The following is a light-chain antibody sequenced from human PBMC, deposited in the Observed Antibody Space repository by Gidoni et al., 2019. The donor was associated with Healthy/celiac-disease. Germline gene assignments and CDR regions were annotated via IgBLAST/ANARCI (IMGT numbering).Light chain of an antibody. CDR3: QQCGSSPPWT. J-gene: IGKJ1*01. CDR1: QSVSSSY. Sequence: IVLTQSPGTLSLSPGERATLSCRASQSVSSSYLAWYQQKPGQAPRLLIYGASSRDTGSPDRFSGSGSGTDFTLTISRLEPEDFAVYYCQQCGSSPPWTFGQGTKVEIK. V-gene: IGKV3-20*01. CDR2: GAS.